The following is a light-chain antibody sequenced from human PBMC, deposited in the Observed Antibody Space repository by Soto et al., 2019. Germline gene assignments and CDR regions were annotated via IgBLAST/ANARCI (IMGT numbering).Light chain of an antibody. CDR3: QQYNNWIT. V-gene: IGKV3-15*01. J-gene: IGKJ5*01. CDR1: QSVSNN. CDR2: GAS. Sequence: EIVLTQSPGTLSLSPGERATLSCRASQSVSNNYLAWYRQRPGQAPRLLIHGASARATGIPARFRGSGSGTEFTLTISSLQSEDFAVYYCQQYNNWITFGQGTRLEIK.